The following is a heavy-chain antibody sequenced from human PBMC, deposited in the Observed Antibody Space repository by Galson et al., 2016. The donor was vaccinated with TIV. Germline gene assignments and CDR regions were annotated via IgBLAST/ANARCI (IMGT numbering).Heavy chain of an antibody. J-gene: IGHJ4*02. CDR2: IDWDDDK. D-gene: IGHD3-22*01. V-gene: IGHV2-70*11. CDR1: GFSLNTDGMC. Sequence: PALVKPTQTVTLTCTFSGFSLNTDGMCVNWIRQPPGKALEWLARIDWDDDKYYSTFLKTRLTISKDTSKNQVVLTLTDMDPVDTATYYCARISGYYDSSGHYIPRSFDYWGQGALVTVSS. CDR3: ARISGYYDSSGHYIPRSFDY.